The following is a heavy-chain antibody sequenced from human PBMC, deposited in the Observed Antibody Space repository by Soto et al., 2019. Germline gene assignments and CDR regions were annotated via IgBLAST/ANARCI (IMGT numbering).Heavy chain of an antibody. CDR3: ARPYSSSHAFDI. D-gene: IGHD6-6*01. J-gene: IGHJ3*02. V-gene: IGHV3-23*01. Sequence: EVQLLESGGGLVQPGGSLRLSCAASGFTFSSYAMSWVRQAPGKGLEWVSAISGSGGSTYYADSVKGRFTISRDNSKNTLYLQMNSLRAEDTAVYYCARPYSSSHAFDIWGHGTMVTVSS. CDR2: ISGSGGST. CDR1: GFTFSSYA.